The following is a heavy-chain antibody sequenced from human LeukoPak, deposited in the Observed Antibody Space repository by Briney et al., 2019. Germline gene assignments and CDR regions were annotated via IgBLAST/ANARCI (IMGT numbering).Heavy chain of an antibody. D-gene: IGHD6-19*01. J-gene: IGHJ3*02. CDR2: IYDSGGT. CDR1: GGXIGSSTNDS. CDR3: ARRRRIAVAGRPGDALDI. Sequence: SETLSLNCSVSGGXIGSSTNDSWSWIRQPPGKGLEQIGYIYDSGGTKYNPSLQSRGTISVDTSKNQFSFKLSSVTAADTAVYYCARRRRIAVAGRPGDALDIWGQGTVVTVSS. V-gene: IGHV4-61*05.